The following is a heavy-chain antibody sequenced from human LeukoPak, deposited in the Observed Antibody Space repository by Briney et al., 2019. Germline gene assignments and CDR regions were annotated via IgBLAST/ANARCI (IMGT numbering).Heavy chain of an antibody. CDR3: GKDQNVATAGFPYDY. CDR1: GFTLSNYA. Sequence: PGGSLRLSCAASGFTLSNYAMSWVRQAPGKGLEWVSAISGSGDSTYYADSVKGRFTISRDNSRSTLYLQVNSLRAEDTAVYYCGKDQNVATAGFPYDYWGQGTLVTVSS. J-gene: IGHJ4*02. CDR2: ISGSGDST. D-gene: IGHD6-13*01. V-gene: IGHV3-23*01.